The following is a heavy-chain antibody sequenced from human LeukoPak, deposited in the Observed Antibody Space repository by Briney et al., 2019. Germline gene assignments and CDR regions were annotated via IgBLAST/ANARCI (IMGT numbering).Heavy chain of an antibody. V-gene: IGHV3-7*01. D-gene: IGHD2-15*01. J-gene: IGHJ4*02. Sequence: GGSLRLSCAASGFTFSSYWMSWVRQAPGKELEWVANIKQDGSEKYYVDSVKGRFTISRDNAKNSLYLQMNSLRAEDTAVYYCARGVPSGVDYFDYWGQGTPVTVSS. CDR3: ARGVPSGVDYFDY. CDR2: IKQDGSEK. CDR1: GFTFSSYW.